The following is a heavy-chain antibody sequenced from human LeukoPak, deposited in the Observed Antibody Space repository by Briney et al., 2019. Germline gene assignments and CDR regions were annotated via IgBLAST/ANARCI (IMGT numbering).Heavy chain of an antibody. J-gene: IGHJ3*01. CDR3: AREKSPERKTWLQLGAFDV. D-gene: IGHD5-24*01. CDR2: VYYSGST. CDR1: GGSLSNYY. Sequence: SETLSLTCTVSGGSLSNYYWSWIRQPPGKGLEWIGYVYYSGSTNYNPSLKSRVTLSIDTSKSQLSFQLTSVTAADTAVYYCAREKSPERKTWLQLGAFDVWGQGTVVTVSS. V-gene: IGHV4-59*01.